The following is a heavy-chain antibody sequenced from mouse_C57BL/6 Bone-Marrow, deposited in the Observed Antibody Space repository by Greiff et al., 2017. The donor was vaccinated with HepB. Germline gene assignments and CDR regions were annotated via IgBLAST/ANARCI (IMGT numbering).Heavy chain of an antibody. V-gene: IGHV3-6*01. J-gene: IGHJ4*01. CDR2: ISYDGSN. CDR3: ARGRKSYAMDY. CDR1: GYSITSGYY. Sequence: EVKVEESGPGLVKPSQSLSLTCSVTGYSITSGYYWNWIRQFPGNKLEWMGYISYDGSNNYNPSLKNRISITRDTSKNQFFLKLNSVTTEDTATYYCARGRKSYAMDYWGQGTSVTVSS.